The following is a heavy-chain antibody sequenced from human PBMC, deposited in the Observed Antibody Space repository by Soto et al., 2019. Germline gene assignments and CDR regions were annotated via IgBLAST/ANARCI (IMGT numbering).Heavy chain of an antibody. V-gene: IGHV4-39*01. CDR2: IYYSGST. CDR3: ARWGVEYYFDY. CDR1: GGSISSSSYY. Sequence: QLQLQESGPGLVKPSETLSLTCTVSGGSISSSSYYWGWIRQPPGKGLEWIGSIYYSGSTYYNPSLKSRVTISVDTSKNQFSLKLSSVTAADTAVYYCARWGVEYYFDYWGQGTLVTVSS. D-gene: IGHD3-3*01. J-gene: IGHJ4*02.